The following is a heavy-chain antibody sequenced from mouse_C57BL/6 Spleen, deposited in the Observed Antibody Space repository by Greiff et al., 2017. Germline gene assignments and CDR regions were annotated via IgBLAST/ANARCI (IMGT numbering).Heavy chain of an antibody. CDR3: TRDPYDGYSYYYAMDY. Sequence: EVQLQQSGEGLVKPGGSLKLSCAASGFTFSSYAMSWVRQTPEKRLAWVAYISSGGDYIYYADTVKGRFTISRDNARNTLYLQMSSLKSEDTAMYYCTRDPYDGYSYYYAMDYWGQGTSVTVSS. D-gene: IGHD2-3*01. J-gene: IGHJ4*01. CDR2: ISSGGDYI. V-gene: IGHV5-9-1*02. CDR1: GFTFSSYA.